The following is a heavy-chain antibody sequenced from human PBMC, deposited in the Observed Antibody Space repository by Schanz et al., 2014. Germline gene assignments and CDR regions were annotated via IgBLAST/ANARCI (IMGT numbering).Heavy chain of an antibody. J-gene: IGHJ4*02. Sequence: EVRLVESGGGLVQPGGSLRLSCEASGFDFNSYSMNWVRQVPGKGLEWLSYIATSSSTRHYADSVKGRFTISRDNAKNSLYLQMNSLRAEDTAVYYCARVPYGSGSYWDYWGQGTLVTVSA. CDR3: ARVPYGSGSYWDY. V-gene: IGHV3-48*04. CDR2: IATSSSTR. D-gene: IGHD3-10*01. CDR1: GFDFNSYS.